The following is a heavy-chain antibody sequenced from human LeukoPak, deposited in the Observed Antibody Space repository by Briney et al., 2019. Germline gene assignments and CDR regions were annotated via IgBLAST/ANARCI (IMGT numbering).Heavy chain of an antibody. V-gene: IGHV4-59*01. J-gene: IGHJ4*02. CDR2: IYHSGST. CDR3: ARSNNDGDYLGVGFDY. Sequence: SETLSLTCTVSGGSIIGYYWNWIRQPPGKGLDWIGYIYHSGSTNYNPSLKSRVTISVDTSKTQISLKLRAVTAADTAVYYCARSNNDGDYLGVGFDYWGQGTLVTVSS. CDR1: GGSIIGYY. D-gene: IGHD4-17*01.